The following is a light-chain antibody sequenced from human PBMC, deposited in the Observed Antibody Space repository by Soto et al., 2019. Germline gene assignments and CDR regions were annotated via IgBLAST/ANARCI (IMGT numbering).Light chain of an antibody. CDR3: CQSYGSSPRT. CDR1: QSVRSR. CDR2: SAS. V-gene: IGKV1-39*01. J-gene: IGKJ4*02. Sequence: EILLTQSPCSLSSSPGDTASISCRASQSVRSRFYWCQQKPGGRPKRLIYSASCRQGGVPSRFSGSRSWADFSLPTISLQAEDFSTEYYCQSYGSSPRTFGRGTKVDI.